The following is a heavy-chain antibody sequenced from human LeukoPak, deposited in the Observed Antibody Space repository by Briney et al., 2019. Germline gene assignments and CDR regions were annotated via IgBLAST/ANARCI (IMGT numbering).Heavy chain of an antibody. V-gene: IGHV3-9*01. CDR3: ARGNSSSGEYYFDY. D-gene: IGHD6-13*01. J-gene: IGHJ4*02. CDR1: GFTFDDYA. CDR2: ISWNSGSI. Sequence: GRSLRLSCAASGFTFDDYAMHWVRQAPGKGLEWVSGISWNSGSIGYADSVKGRFTISRDNVKNSLYLQMNSLRAEDTALYYCARGNSSSGEYYFDYWGQGTLVTVSS.